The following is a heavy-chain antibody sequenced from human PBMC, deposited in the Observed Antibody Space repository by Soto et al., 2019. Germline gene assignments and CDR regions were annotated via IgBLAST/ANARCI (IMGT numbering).Heavy chain of an antibody. Sequence: GGSLRLSCAASGFTFSSYALSWVRQAPGKGLEWISAISGSGSSRYYADSVKGRFTISRDNSKNTLYLLINSLRAEDTAVYYCARATVEYRSSWPFDYWGQGTLVTVSS. J-gene: IGHJ4*02. D-gene: IGHD6-13*01. CDR3: ARATVEYRSSWPFDY. V-gene: IGHV3-23*01. CDR2: ISGSGSSR. CDR1: GFTFSSYA.